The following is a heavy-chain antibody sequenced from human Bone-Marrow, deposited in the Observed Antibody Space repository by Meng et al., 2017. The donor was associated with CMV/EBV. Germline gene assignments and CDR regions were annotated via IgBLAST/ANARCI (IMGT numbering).Heavy chain of an antibody. CDR1: GYSFASHW. CDR3: ARTTDGHNFLDYFDY. D-gene: IGHD5-24*01. J-gene: IGHJ4*02. V-gene: IGHV5-51*01. CDR2: IHPGDSDT. Sequence: GESLKISCKASGYSFASHWIGWVRQMPGKGLEWMGIIHPGDSDTRYRPPFQGQVTISADKSITTAYLQWSSLKASDTAMYYCARTTDGHNFLDYFDYWGQGTLVTVST.